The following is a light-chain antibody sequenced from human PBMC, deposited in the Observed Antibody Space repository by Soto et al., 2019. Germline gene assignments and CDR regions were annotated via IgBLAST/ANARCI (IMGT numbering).Light chain of an antibody. CDR2: EVS. V-gene: IGLV2-14*01. J-gene: IGLJ1*01. Sequence: QSALTQPASVSGSPGQSITISCTGTSSDVGGYNYVSWYQQHPGKAPKLVIYEVSNRPSGVSNRFSDSKSGNTASLTISGLQAEDEADYYCSSYTSSSTSYVFGTGTKVTVL. CDR3: SSYTSSSTSYV. CDR1: SSDVGGYNY.